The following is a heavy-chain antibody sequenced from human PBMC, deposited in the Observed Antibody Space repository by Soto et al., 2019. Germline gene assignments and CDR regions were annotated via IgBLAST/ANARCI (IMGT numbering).Heavy chain of an antibody. CDR1: GGTFSSYA. Sequence: QVQLVQSGAEVKKPGSSVKVSCKAYGGTFSSYAISWVRQAPGQGLEWMGGIIPIFGTANYAQKFQGRVTITADESTSTAYMELSSLRSEDTAVYYCARETYYGSGSYYISWFDPWGQGTLVTVSS. V-gene: IGHV1-69*01. D-gene: IGHD3-10*01. J-gene: IGHJ5*02. CDR2: IIPIFGTA. CDR3: ARETYYGSGSYYISWFDP.